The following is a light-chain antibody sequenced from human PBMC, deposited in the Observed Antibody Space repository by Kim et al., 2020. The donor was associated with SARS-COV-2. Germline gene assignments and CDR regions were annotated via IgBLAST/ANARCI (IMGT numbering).Light chain of an antibody. CDR1: NIGSKS. Sequence: SYELTQPPSVSVAPGQTARITCGGSNIGSKSVHWYQQKPDQAPVLVIYYDNDRPSGIPERFSGSNSGNTATLTISRVEAGDEADYYCQVWNGNSDHSYVFGAGTKVTVL. CDR3: QVWNGNSDHSYV. CDR2: YDN. V-gene: IGLV3-21*04. J-gene: IGLJ1*01.